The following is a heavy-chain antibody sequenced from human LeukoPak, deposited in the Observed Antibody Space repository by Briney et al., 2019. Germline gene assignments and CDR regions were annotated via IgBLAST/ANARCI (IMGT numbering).Heavy chain of an antibody. CDR2: INPNSGGT. Sequence: ASVKVSCKTSGYSFTDYYMHWVRQAPGQGLEWMGWINPNSGGTSSAQKFQGRVTMTRDTSITTVYMEVSWLSSDDTAIYYCARADRLDGGPYLIGPWGQGTLVTVSS. V-gene: IGHV1-2*02. CDR1: GYSFTDYY. CDR3: ARADRLDGGPYLIGP. D-gene: IGHD2-21*01. J-gene: IGHJ5*02.